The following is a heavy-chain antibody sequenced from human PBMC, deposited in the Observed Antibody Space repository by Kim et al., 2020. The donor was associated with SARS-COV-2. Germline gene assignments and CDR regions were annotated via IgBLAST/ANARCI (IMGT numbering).Heavy chain of an antibody. Sequence: GSLRLSCAASGFTFSSYGMHWVRQAPGKGLEWVAVISYDGSNKYYADSVKGRFTISRDNSKNTLYLQMNSLRAEDTAVYYCAKDSGENWFDPWGQGTLVTVSS. CDR2: ISYDGSNK. CDR1: GFTFSSYG. D-gene: IGHD5-12*01. CDR3: AKDSGENWFDP. J-gene: IGHJ5*02. V-gene: IGHV3-30*18.